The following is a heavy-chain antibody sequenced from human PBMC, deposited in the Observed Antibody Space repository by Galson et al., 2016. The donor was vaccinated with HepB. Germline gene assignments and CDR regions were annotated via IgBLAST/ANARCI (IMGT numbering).Heavy chain of an antibody. V-gene: IGHV5-51*01. CDR1: GYTFSTDW. Sequence: QSGAEVKKPGESLKISCKGSGYTFSTDWIGWVRQLPGKGLEWMGVIYPHDSDTRYSPSFQGQVTISADKSVSTAYLQWSSLKASDTAMYFCARRDGATYGDWGQGTLVTVSS. CDR2: IYPHDSDT. CDR3: ARRDGATYGD. J-gene: IGHJ4*02. D-gene: IGHD4/OR15-4a*01.